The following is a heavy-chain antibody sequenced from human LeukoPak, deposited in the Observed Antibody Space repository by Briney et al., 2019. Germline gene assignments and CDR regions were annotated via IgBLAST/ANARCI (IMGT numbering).Heavy chain of an antibody. CDR3: AKVMGSGQWLVEREDFDI. Sequence: ASVKLSCKASGYTFTGYYIHWVRQAPGQGLEWMGWINPNSGGTNYAQKFQGRVTMTRDTSISTAYMELSRLRSDDTAVYYCAKVMGSGQWLVEREDFDIWGQGTMVTVSS. CDR2: INPNSGGT. V-gene: IGHV1-2*02. D-gene: IGHD6-19*01. J-gene: IGHJ3*02. CDR1: GYTFTGYY.